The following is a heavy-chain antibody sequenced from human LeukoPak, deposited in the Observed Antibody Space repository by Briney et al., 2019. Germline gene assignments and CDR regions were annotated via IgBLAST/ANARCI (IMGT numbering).Heavy chain of an antibody. CDR3: AITAGGYDFWSGYNYQNWFDP. D-gene: IGHD3-3*01. J-gene: IGHJ5*02. V-gene: IGHV1-46*01. CDR2: LNPSGGST. Sequence: GASVKVSCKASGYTFTNYYMHWVRQAPGQGLEWMGILNPSGGSTSYAQKFQGRVTMIRDTSTSMVYMELSSLRSEDTAVYYCAITAGGYDFWSGYNYQNWFDPWGQGTLVTVSS. CDR1: GYTFTNYY.